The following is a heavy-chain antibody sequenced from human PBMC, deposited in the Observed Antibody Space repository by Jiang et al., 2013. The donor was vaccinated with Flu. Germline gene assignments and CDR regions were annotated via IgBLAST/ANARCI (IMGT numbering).Heavy chain of an antibody. J-gene: IGHJ4*02. D-gene: IGHD3-22*01. CDR1: GYSINSGYY. CDR3: ARDKGNYYFDSSGYNHFDY. CDR2: VYHSGMT. Sequence: GSGLVKPSETLSLTCTVSGYSINSGYYWGWIRQPPGKELEWLGSVYHSGMTYYSPSLRSRVTMSVDTSKNQFSLRLSSVTAADRAMYYCARDKGNYYFDSSGYNHFDYWGQGALVTVSS. V-gene: IGHV4-38-2*02.